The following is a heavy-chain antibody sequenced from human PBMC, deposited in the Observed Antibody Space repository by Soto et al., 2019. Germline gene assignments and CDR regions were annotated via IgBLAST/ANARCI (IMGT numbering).Heavy chain of an antibody. CDR2: IWYDGSNK. CDR1: GFTFSSYG. J-gene: IGHJ6*03. V-gene: IGHV3-33*01. CDR3: ARAGDRALSYYGSGSYYYYMDV. Sequence: GGSLRLSCAASGFTFSSYGMHWVRQAPGKGLEWVAVIWYDGSNKYYADSVKGRFTISRDNSKNTLYLQMNSRRAEETAVYYCARAGDRALSYYGSGSYYYYMDVWGKGTTVTVSS. D-gene: IGHD3-10*01.